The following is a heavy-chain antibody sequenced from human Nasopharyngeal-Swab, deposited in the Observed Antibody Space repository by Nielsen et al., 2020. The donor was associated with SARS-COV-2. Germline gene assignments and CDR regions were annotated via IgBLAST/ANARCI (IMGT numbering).Heavy chain of an antibody. CDR2: IYYSGST. CDR3: ARVRGTIFGVVTAPGYFDY. J-gene: IGHJ4*02. Sequence: SETLSLTCTVSGCSISSYYWSWIRPPPGKGLEWIGYIYYSGSTNYNPSLKSRVTISVDTSKNQFSLQLSSVTAADTAVYYCARVRGTIFGVVTAPGYFDYWGQGTLVTVSS. D-gene: IGHD3-3*01. V-gene: IGHV4-59*01. CDR1: GCSISSYY.